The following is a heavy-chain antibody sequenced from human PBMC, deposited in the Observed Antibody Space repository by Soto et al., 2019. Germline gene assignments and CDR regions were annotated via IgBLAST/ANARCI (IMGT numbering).Heavy chain of an antibody. Sequence: QVTLKESGPVLVKPTETLTLTCTVSGFSLSNARMGVSWIRQPPGQALEWLAHIFSNDEKSYSTSLKSRLTISKDTSKSQVVLTMTNRDPVDTATYYGARIPGYFVGGTDYWGQGTLVTVSS. CDR1: GFSLSNARMG. J-gene: IGHJ4*02. CDR2: IFSNDEK. V-gene: IGHV2-26*01. D-gene: IGHD1-26*01. CDR3: ARIPGYFVGGTDY.